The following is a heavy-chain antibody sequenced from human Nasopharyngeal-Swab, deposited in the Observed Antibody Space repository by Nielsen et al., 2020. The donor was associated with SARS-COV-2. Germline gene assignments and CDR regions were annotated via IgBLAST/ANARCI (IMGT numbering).Heavy chain of an antibody. CDR3: VRGLKYSSGWYSYYYYGMDV. CDR2: IKQDGSEK. CDR1: GFTFSSYW. Sequence: GESLKISCAASGFTFSSYWMSWVRQAPGKGLEWVANIKQDGSEKYYVDSVKGRFTISRDNAKNSLYLQMNSLRAEDTAVYYCVRGLKYSSGWYSYYYYGMDVWGQGTTVTVSS. V-gene: IGHV3-7*01. J-gene: IGHJ6*02. D-gene: IGHD6-19*01.